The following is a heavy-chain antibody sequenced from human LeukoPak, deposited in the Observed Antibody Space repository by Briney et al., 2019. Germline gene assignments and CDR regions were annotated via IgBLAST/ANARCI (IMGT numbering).Heavy chain of an antibody. J-gene: IGHJ6*02. CDR1: GGSFSGYY. V-gene: IGHV4-34*01. CDR2: GYYSGGT. CDR3: ARHGGNYYDSSGYFDV. D-gene: IGHD3-22*01. Sequence: PSETLSLTCAVYGGSFSGYYWSWIRQPPGKGLEWVGSGYYSGGTYYNPSLKSRVTISVDTSNNYFSLKLSSVTAADTAVYYCARHGGNYYDSSGYFDVWGHGTTVTVSS.